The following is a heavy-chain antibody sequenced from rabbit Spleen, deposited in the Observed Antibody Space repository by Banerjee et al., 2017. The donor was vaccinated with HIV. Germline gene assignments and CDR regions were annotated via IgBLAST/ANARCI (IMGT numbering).Heavy chain of an antibody. CDR2: IYISSDNT. CDR3: TKSYNL. CDR1: GIDFSSYNF. J-gene: IGHJ4*01. Sequence: QEQLVESGGGLVQPEGSLTLTCKASGIDFSSYNFICWVRQAPGKGLEWIGCIYISSDNTYYASWAKGRFTISKTSSTTVTLQMTSLTGADTATYFCTKSYNLWGPGTLVTVS. V-gene: IGHV1S45*01.